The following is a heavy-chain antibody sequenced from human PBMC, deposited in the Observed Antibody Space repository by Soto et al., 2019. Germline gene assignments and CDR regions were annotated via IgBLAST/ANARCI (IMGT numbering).Heavy chain of an antibody. CDR3: ARGRYCGGDCYLDAFDI. D-gene: IGHD2-21*01. V-gene: IGHV1-69*02. Sequence: GASVKVSCKASGGTFSSYTISWVRQAPGQGLEWMGRIIPILGIANYAQKFQDRVTITADKSTSTAYMELSSLRSEDTAVYYCARGRYCGGDCYLDAFDIWGQGTMVTVSS. CDR1: GGTFSSYT. CDR2: IIPILGIA. J-gene: IGHJ3*02.